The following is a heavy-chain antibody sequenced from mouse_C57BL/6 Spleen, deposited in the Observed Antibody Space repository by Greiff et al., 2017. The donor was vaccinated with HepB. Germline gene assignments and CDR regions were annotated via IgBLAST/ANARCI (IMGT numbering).Heavy chain of an antibody. V-gene: IGHV2-6-1*01. D-gene: IGHD2-3*01. J-gene: IGHJ4*01. CDR3: ARHNHPDGDGYCDAMDY. CDR1: GFSFTSYG. Sequence: VKLEESGPGLVAPSQSLSITCTVSGFSFTSYGVHWVRQPPGKGLEWLVVIWSDGSTTYNSALKSRLSISKDNSKSQVFLKMNSLQTDDTAMYYCARHNHPDGDGYCDAMDYWGQGTSVTVSS. CDR2: IWSDGST.